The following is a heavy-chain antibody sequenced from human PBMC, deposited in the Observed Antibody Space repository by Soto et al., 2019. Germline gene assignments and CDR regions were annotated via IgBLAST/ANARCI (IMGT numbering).Heavy chain of an antibody. J-gene: IGHJ4*02. V-gene: IGHV3-30*03. CDR2: ISYDGNNK. CDR3: ARGPSYSGSYFDY. Sequence: PGGSLRLSCAASGFTFSNYAMHWVRQPPGKGLQWLAVISYDGNNKYYADSVEGRFTISRDNSKNTVYLQMNSLRLEDTAVYYCARGPSYSGSYFDYWGQGTLVTVSS. CDR1: GFTFSNYA. D-gene: IGHD6-19*01.